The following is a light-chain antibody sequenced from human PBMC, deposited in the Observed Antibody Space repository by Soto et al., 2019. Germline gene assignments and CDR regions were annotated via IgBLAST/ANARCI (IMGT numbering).Light chain of an antibody. Sequence: QSVLTQPRSVSGSPGQSVTISCTGTSSDVGGYNYVSWYQQHPGRAPKFMIYDVSKRPSGVPDRFSGSKSGNTASLTISGLQAEDEADYYCCSYAGNYVVFGIGTKVAVL. V-gene: IGLV2-11*01. CDR3: CSYAGNYVV. CDR2: DVS. J-gene: IGLJ1*01. CDR1: SSDVGGYNY.